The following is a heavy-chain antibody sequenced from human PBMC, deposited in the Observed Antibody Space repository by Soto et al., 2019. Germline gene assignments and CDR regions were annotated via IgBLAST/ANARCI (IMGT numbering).Heavy chain of an antibody. V-gene: IGHV3-33*01. CDR2: IYYDGNNK. CDR3: ARVGGTVTSDY. J-gene: IGHJ4*02. Sequence: QVQLVESGGGVVQPGRSLRLSCAASGFIFSAYGMHWVRQAPGKGLEWVAMIYYDGNNKYYADSVKGRFTISRDNSKNTLYLQMNSLRVEDTAVYYCARVGGTVTSDYWGQGTLVIVSS. D-gene: IGHD4-17*01. CDR1: GFIFSAYG.